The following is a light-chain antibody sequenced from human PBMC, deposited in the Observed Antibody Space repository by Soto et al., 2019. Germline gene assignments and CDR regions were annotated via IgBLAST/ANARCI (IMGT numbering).Light chain of an antibody. CDR3: CSYAGSFTWV. V-gene: IGLV2-11*01. CDR1: TGDVGAYNF. Sequence: QSVLTQPRSVSGSPGQSVTISCTGTTGDVGAYNFVSWYQLYPGKAPQLMIYDASKRPSGVPDRFAASKSGNTASLTISGLQAEDEADYYCCSYAGSFTWVFGGGTKLTVL. J-gene: IGLJ3*02. CDR2: DAS.